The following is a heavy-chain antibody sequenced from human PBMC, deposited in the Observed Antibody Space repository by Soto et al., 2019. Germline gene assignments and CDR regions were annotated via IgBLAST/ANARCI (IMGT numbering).Heavy chain of an antibody. Sequence: PSETLSLTCTVSGGSITSGGYSWSWIRQSPGQGLEWIGYIYQGGNAFYNPSLKTRATILVDRSKNQFSLNLTSVTAADAAVYYCARAFYGVDLWGQGTTVTVSS. V-gene: IGHV4-30-2*06. CDR1: GGSITSGGYS. J-gene: IGHJ6*02. CDR2: IYQGGNA. CDR3: ARAFYGVDL.